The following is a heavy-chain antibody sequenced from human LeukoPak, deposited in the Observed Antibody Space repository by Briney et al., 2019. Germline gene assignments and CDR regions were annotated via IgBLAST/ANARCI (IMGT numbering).Heavy chain of an antibody. D-gene: IGHD3-22*01. V-gene: IGHV3-21*01. Sequence: GGSLRLSCAASGFTFSSYSMNWVRQAPGKGLEWVSSISSSSSYIYYADSVKGRFTISIDNSKNTLYLQMNGLRTEDTAVYYCAKWGDYYENSGPDFDYWGQGTLVTVSS. J-gene: IGHJ4*02. CDR2: ISSSSSYI. CDR3: AKWGDYYENSGPDFDY. CDR1: GFTFSSYS.